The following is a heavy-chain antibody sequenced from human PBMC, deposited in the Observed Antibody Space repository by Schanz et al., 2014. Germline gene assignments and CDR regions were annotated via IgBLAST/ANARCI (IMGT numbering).Heavy chain of an antibody. CDR1: GYTFTSYS. CDR2: FIPILDVG. V-gene: IGHV1-3*01. Sequence: QVQLVQSGAEVKKPGASVKVSCKASGYTFTSYSIHWVRQAPGQGLEWVGRFIPILDVGNYAQQFQGRVTMTTDTSTGTAYMELRSLRSDDTAVYYCVRVPSRDVSFDLWGRGTLVTVSS. J-gene: IGHJ2*01. D-gene: IGHD3-16*01. CDR3: VRVPSRDVSFDL.